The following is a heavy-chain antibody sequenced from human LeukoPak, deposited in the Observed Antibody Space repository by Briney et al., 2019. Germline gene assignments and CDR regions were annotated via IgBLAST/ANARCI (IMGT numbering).Heavy chain of an antibody. D-gene: IGHD3-22*01. V-gene: IGHV3-30*04. CDR1: GITFSSYA. Sequence: PGGSLRLSCAASGITFSSYAMHWVRQAPGKGLEWVAVISYDGSNKYYADSVKGRFTISRDNSKNTLYLQMNSLRAEDTAVYYCAKVGYYYDTGPLDYWGQGTLVTVSS. CDR3: AKVGYYYDTGPLDY. J-gene: IGHJ4*02. CDR2: ISYDGSNK.